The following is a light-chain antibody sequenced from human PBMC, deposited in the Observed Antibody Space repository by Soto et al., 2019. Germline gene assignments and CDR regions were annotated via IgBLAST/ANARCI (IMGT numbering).Light chain of an antibody. Sequence: QSALTQPASASGSPGQSITFSCTGTSSDVGDYNYVSWYQQHPGKAPKLMIYDVSKRPSGVSNRFSGSKSGNTASLTISGLQAEDEADYHCSSYTSASTLLYLFGTGTKLTVL. V-gene: IGLV2-14*03. J-gene: IGLJ1*01. CDR2: DVS. CDR3: SSYTSASTLLYL. CDR1: SSDVGDYNY.